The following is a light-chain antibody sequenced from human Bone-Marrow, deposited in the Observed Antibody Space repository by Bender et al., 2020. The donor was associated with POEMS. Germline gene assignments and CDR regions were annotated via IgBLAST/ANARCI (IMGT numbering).Light chain of an antibody. CDR2: EDN. V-gene: IGLV3-10*01. J-gene: IGLJ3*02. Sequence: SYELTQPPSVSVSPGQTARITCSGEALPKKYAYWYQQKSGQAPVLVIFEDNKRPSGIPERFSGSNSGTMATLTISGAQAQDEAVYYCYSTDSSGNHRVFGGGTKLTVL. CDR3: YSTDSSGNHRV. CDR1: ALPKKY.